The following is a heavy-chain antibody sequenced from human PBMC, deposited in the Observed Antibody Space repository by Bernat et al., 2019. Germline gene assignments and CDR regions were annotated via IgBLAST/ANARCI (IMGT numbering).Heavy chain of an antibody. CDR3: ARDTSAVTNYFYFDY. V-gene: IGHV3-33*01. D-gene: IGHD4-17*01. CDR2: IWYDGSKK. CDR1: GYTFSIYG. J-gene: IGHJ4*02. Sequence: QVQLVESGGGVVQPGRSLRLSCAASGYTFSIYGMHWVRQSPGSGLEWVAVIWYDGSKKYYADSVEGRFTISRDDSKNTLYLQMNSLRAEDTAGYYCARDTSAVTNYFYFDYWGQGTLDTVSS.